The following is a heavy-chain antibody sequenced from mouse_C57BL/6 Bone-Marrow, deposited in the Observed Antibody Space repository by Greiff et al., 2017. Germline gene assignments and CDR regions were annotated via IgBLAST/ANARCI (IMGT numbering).Heavy chain of an antibody. CDR2: IDPEDGET. D-gene: IGHD1-1*01. CDR1: GFNIKDYY. Sequence: VQLQQSGAELVKPGASVKLSCTASGFNIKDYYMHWVKQRTEQGLEWIGRIDPEDGETTYAPKFQGKATITADTSANTAYLQRSILTSEYTAVYYGARSPYGSSPYWYFDVWGTGTTVTVSS. V-gene: IGHV14-2*01. J-gene: IGHJ1*03. CDR3: ARSPYGSSPYWYFDV.